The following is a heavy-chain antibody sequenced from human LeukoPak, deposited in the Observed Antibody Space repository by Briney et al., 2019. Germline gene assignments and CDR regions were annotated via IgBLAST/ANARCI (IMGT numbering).Heavy chain of an antibody. D-gene: IGHD6-19*01. CDR1: GFTFRSYG. Sequence: GRSLRLSCAASGFTFRSYGMHWVRQAPGKGLEWVAVISYDGSNKYYADSVKGRFTISRDNSKNTLYLQMNSLRAEDTAVYYCAKALQRYSSGWLPAYWGQGTLVTVSS. J-gene: IGHJ4*02. V-gene: IGHV3-30*18. CDR3: AKALQRYSSGWLPAY. CDR2: ISYDGSNK.